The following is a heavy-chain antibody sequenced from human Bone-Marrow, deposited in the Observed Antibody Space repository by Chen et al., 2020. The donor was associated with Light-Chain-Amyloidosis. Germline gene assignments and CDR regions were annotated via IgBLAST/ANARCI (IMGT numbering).Heavy chain of an antibody. D-gene: IGHD3-9*01. CDR1: GFTFDGYA. CDR2: ISASGGRT. J-gene: IGHJ6*02. V-gene: IGHV3-23*01. CDR3: VKAPYYDLLTDASGLDV. Sequence: EVQLLESGGGLVQPGGSLRLSCAASGFTFDGYAMSWVRQTPRKGLEWVSAISASGGRTYYADSVKGRFTISRDNSNHTRYVQMNSLRAEDTAVYFCVKAPYYDLLTDASGLDVWGQGTTVTVSS.